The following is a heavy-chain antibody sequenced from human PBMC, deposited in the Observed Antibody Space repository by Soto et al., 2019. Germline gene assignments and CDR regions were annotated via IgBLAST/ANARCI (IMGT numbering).Heavy chain of an antibody. CDR1: GDSISSNNW. V-gene: IGHV4-4*02. J-gene: IGHJ4*02. CDR3: AKGGTGWLQL. CDR2: VYHSGST. Sequence: SETLSLTCTISGDSISSNNWWTWVRQPPGKGLEWIGEVYHSGSTNYNPSLKSRVTISVDKSKNQFSLRLSSVTAADTAVYYCAKGGTGWLQLWGQGTLVTVSS. D-gene: IGHD1-1*01.